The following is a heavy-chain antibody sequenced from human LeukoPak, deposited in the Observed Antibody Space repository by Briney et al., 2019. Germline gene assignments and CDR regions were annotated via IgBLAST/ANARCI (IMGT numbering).Heavy chain of an antibody. V-gene: IGHV4-34*01. CDR1: GGSFSGYY. Sequence: SSETLSLTCAVYGGSFSGYYWSWIRQPPGKGLGWIGEINHSGSTNYNPSLKSRVTISVDTSKNQFSLKLSSVTAADTAVYYCARVSGWLQFNYWGQGTLVTVSS. CDR2: INHSGST. D-gene: IGHD5-24*01. J-gene: IGHJ4*02. CDR3: ARVSGWLQFNY.